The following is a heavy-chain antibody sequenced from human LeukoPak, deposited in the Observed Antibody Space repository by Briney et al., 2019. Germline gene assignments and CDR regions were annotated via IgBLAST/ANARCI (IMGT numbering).Heavy chain of an antibody. J-gene: IGHJ4*02. CDR2: IYYSGST. D-gene: IGHD1-26*01. Sequence: SETLSLTCTVSGGSISSYYWSWIRQPPGKGLEWIGYIYYSGSTNHNPPLKSRVTISVDTSKNQFSLKLSSVTAADTAVYYCARASGSSDFDYWGQGTLVTVSS. V-gene: IGHV4-59*01. CDR3: ARASGSSDFDY. CDR1: GGSISSYY.